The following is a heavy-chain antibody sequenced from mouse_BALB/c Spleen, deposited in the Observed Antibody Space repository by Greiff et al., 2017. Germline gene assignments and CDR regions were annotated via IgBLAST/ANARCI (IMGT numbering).Heavy chain of an antibody. Sequence: EVKLMESGGGLVKPGGSLKLSCAASGFTFSSYTMSWVRQTPEKRLEWVATISSGGSYTYYPDSVKGRFTISRDNAKNTLYLQMSSLKSEDTAMYYCTRGYGNAMDYWGQGTSVTVSS. D-gene: IGHD2-10*02. J-gene: IGHJ4*01. CDR1: GFTFSSYT. CDR2: ISSGGSYT. V-gene: IGHV5-6-4*01. CDR3: TRGYGNAMDY.